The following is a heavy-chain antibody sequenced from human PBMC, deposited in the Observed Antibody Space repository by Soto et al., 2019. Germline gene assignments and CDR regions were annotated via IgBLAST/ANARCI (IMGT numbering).Heavy chain of an antibody. CDR2: ISWNSGSI. CDR3: AKARLLGELSHLDY. J-gene: IGHJ4*02. V-gene: IGHV3-9*01. Sequence: EVQLVESGGGLVQPGRSLRLSCAASGFTFDDYAMHWVRQAPGKGLEWVSGISWNSGSIGYADSVKGRFTISRDNAKNSLYLQMNSLRAEDTALYYCAKARLLGELSHLDYWGQGTLVTVSS. CDR1: GFTFDDYA. D-gene: IGHD3-16*02.